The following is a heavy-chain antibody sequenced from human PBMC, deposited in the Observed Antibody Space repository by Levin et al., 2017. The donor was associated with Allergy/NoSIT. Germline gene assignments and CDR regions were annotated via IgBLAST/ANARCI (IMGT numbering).Heavy chain of an antibody. V-gene: IGHV3-53*01. CDR1: GFTISSNY. CDR3: ARGPRFLEWLPAEDDYGMDV. CDR2: IYSGGST. Sequence: GESLKISCAASGFTISSNYMSWVRQAPGKGLEWVSVIYSGGSTYYADSVKGRFTISRDNSKNTLYLQMNSLRAEDTAVYYCARGPRFLEWLPAEDDYGMDVWGQGTTVTVSS. D-gene: IGHD3-3*01. J-gene: IGHJ6*02.